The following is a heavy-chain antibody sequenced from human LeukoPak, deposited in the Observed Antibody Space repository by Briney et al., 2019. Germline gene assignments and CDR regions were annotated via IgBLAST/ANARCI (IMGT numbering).Heavy chain of an antibody. V-gene: IGHV3-21*01. CDR3: ARGRWSFVY. CDR2: FTSCSSYI. J-gene: IGHJ4*02. D-gene: IGHD5-24*01. Sequence: FTSCSSYIYYADSVKGRFTISRDNAKNSLYLQMNSLRAEDTAVYYCARGRWSFVYWGQGTLVTVSS.